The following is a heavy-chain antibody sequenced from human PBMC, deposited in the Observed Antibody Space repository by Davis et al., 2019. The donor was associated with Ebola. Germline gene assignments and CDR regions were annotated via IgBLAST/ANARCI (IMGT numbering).Heavy chain of an antibody. CDR1: GFTFSNYT. CDR2: IRSDGINT. Sequence: PGGSMRLSCSASGFTFSNYTMHWVRQAPGKGLECVSAIRSDGINTYYADSVKGRFTISRDNSKNILYIQMSSLRAEDTAVYYCVKGIVGTAKVYWGQGTLVTVSS. CDR3: VKGIVGTAKVY. D-gene: IGHD1-26*01. J-gene: IGHJ4*02. V-gene: IGHV3-64D*08.